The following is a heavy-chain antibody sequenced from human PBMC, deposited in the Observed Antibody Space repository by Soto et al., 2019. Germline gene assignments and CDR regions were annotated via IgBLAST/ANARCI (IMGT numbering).Heavy chain of an antibody. CDR3: ARLGAAVDAFDI. Sequence: QLQLQESGPGLVKPSETLSLTCTVSGGSISSSSYYWGWIRQPPGKGLEWIGSIYYSGSTYYNPSLKSRVTISVDTSKNQFSLKLSSVTAADTAVYYCARLGAAVDAFDIWGQGTMVTVSS. J-gene: IGHJ3*02. CDR1: GGSISSSSYY. CDR2: IYYSGST. D-gene: IGHD1-26*01. V-gene: IGHV4-39*01.